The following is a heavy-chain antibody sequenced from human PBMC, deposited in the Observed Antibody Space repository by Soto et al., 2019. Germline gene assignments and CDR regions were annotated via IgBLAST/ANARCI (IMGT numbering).Heavy chain of an antibody. CDR3: ARSGSGSGWL. CDR1: GGSVSSGHFY. CDR2: IYYSGST. J-gene: IGHJ4*02. Sequence: QVQLQESGPGLVKPSETLSLTCTVSGGSVSSGHFYWSWIRQPPGKGLEWIGYIYYSGSTKYNPSLRSRVTIVVDTSKNQFSLKLTSVTAADTAVYYCARSGSGSGWLGGQGTLVTVSS. D-gene: IGHD6-19*01. V-gene: IGHV4-61*01.